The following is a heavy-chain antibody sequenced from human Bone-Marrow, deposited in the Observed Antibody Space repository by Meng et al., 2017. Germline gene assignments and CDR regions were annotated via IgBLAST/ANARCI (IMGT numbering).Heavy chain of an antibody. CDR3: ARDETQGSSGIQLWLLVSAFDI. CDR1: GFTFSSYW. CDR2: IKQDGSEK. D-gene: IGHD5-18*01. J-gene: IGHJ3*02. V-gene: IGHV3-7*01. Sequence: GGSLRLSCAASGFTFSSYWMSWVRQAPGKGLEWVANIKQDGSEKYYVDSVKGRFTISRDNAKNSLYLQMNSLRAEDTAVYYCARDETQGSSGIQLWLLVSAFDIWGQGTMVTVSS.